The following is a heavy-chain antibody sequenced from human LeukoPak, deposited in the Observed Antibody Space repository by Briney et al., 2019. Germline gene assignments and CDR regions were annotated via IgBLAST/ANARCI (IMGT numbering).Heavy chain of an antibody. J-gene: IGHJ5*02. CDR1: GGSISSYY. Sequence: SETLSLTCTVSGGSISSYYWSWIRQPPGKGLEWIGYIYYSGSTNYDPSLKSRVTISVDTSKNQFSLKLSSVTAADTAVYYCVRYSSSWYEDWFDPWGQGTLVTVSS. CDR3: VRYSSSWYEDWFDP. D-gene: IGHD6-13*01. V-gene: IGHV4-59*01. CDR2: IYYSGST.